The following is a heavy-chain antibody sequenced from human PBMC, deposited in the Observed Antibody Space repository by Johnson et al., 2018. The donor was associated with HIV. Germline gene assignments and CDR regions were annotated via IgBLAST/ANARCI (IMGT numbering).Heavy chain of an antibody. V-gene: IGHV3-20*04. CDR3: AKDGRGNYYDSSGADAFDI. CDR1: GFTFDDYG. J-gene: IGHJ3*02. D-gene: IGHD3-22*01. CDR2: INWNGGST. Sequence: EVQLLESGGGVVRPGGSLRLSCAASGFTFDDYGMSWVRQAPGKGLEWVSGINWNGGSTGYADSGKGRFTLSRDNAKNTLYLQMNSLRAEDTAVYYCAKDGRGNYYDSSGADAFDIWGQGTMVTVSS.